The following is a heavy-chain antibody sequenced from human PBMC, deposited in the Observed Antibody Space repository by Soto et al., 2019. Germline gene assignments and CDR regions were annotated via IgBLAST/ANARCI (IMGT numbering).Heavy chain of an antibody. CDR2: MNPKTGNI. Sequence: SSVKVSCKASGYTFVDYALHWVRQAPGQGLEWVGWMNPKTGNIKSSHKFEDRVSITRDTATSTAYMELSGLRSEGTAVYFCTREAVVAENLLDPGGQ. V-gene: IGHV1-3*01. D-gene: IGHD3-22*01. CDR1: GYTFVDYA. CDR3: TREAVVAENLLDP. J-gene: IGHJ5*02.